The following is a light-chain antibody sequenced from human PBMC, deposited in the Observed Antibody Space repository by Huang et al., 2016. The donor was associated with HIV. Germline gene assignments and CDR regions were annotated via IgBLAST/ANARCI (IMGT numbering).Light chain of an antibody. CDR2: GAS. J-gene: IGKJ1*01. Sequence: EIVMTQSPASLPVSPGERATFSCRARQSVNSDLAWYQKKPGQAPRLLMYGASTRATGVPPRVSGSGSGTNFTLINSSLQSEDFAFYFCHHYHDWPRTFGQGTKVEV. CDR3: HHYHDWPRT. CDR1: QSVNSD. V-gene: IGKV3-15*01.